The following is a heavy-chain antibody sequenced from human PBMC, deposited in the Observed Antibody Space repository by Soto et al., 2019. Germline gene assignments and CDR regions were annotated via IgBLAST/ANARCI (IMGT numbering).Heavy chain of an antibody. Sequence: QVQLVQSGAEVKKPGASVKVSCKASGYTFTSYAMHWVRQAPGQRLEWMGWINAGNGNTKYSKKFQGRVTITRDTSASTAYMELSSLRSEDTAVYYCARDNSGSYYGHFDYWGQGTLVTVSS. J-gene: IGHJ4*02. CDR2: INAGNGNT. CDR1: GYTFTSYA. CDR3: ARDNSGSYYGHFDY. V-gene: IGHV1-3*01. D-gene: IGHD1-26*01.